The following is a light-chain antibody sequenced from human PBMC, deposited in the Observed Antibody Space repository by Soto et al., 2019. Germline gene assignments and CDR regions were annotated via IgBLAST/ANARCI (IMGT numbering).Light chain of an antibody. CDR2: STN. J-gene: IGLJ1*01. Sequence: QTVVTQEPAVSVSPGGTVTLTCGLRSAPLSTTYYPAWCQQAPGQPPRTLIYSTNTRSSGVPDRFSGSIRGNKAALTITGAQADDEAYYYCLLYMGNGIYLFGPGTRSPS. CDR3: LLYMGNGIYL. CDR1: SAPLSTTYY. V-gene: IGLV8-61*01.